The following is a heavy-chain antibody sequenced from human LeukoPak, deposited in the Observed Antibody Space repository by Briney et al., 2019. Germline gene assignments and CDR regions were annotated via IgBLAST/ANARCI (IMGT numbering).Heavy chain of an antibody. Sequence: GGPLRLSFPASGFTFTNYPMSWVRQVPGRGLEGVSTISSLGDSTYNADSVKGRFTISRDNSKNSLYLQMNSVRAEDTAVYYCAKGPRPDITVAHTVEKWGQGTLVTVSS. J-gene: IGHJ4*02. CDR2: ISSLGDST. D-gene: IGHD6-19*01. CDR3: AKGPRPDITVAHTVEK. V-gene: IGHV3-23*01. CDR1: GFTFTNYP.